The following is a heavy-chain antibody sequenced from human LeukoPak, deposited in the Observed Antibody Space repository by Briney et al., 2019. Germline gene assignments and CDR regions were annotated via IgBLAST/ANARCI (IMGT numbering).Heavy chain of an antibody. CDR2: IYYSGST. V-gene: IGHV4-61*08. D-gene: IGHD6-13*01. CDR1: GGSISSGDYY. CDR3: ARGWAKDSSSWYYVDYYYGMDV. Sequence: SETLSLTCTVSGGSISSGDYYWSWIRQPPGKGLEWIGYIYYSGSTNYNPSLKSRVTISVDTSKNQFSLKLSSVTAADPAVYYCARGWAKDSSSWYYVDYYYGMDVWGQGTTVTVSS. J-gene: IGHJ6*02.